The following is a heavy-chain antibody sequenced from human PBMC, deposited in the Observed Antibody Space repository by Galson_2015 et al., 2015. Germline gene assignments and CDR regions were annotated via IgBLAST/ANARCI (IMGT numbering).Heavy chain of an antibody. D-gene: IGHD4-17*01. J-gene: IGHJ3*02. Sequence: SLRLSCAASGFTFSIYAMSWVRQAPGKGLEWVSAISASTTGTYYADSVRGRFTISRDNSKNTLNLQMSDLRAEDTAVYYCARERTTVTRGAFDISGQGTVVTVSS. CDR3: ARERTTVTRGAFDI. CDR2: ISASTTGT. CDR1: GFTFSIYA. V-gene: IGHV3-23*01.